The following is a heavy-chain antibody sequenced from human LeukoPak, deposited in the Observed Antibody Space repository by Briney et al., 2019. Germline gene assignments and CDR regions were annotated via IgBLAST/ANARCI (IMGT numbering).Heavy chain of an antibody. D-gene: IGHD1-26*01. V-gene: IGHV4-38-2*02. Sequence: SETLSLTCTVSGYSISSGYYWGWVRQPPGKGLEWVGSIYRSGNTYYNPSLKSRVTISVDTSKNQFSLKLSSVTAADTAVYYCARTPYTESYYYFDYWGQGTLVTVSS. CDR2: IYRSGNT. CDR1: GYSISSGYY. J-gene: IGHJ4*02. CDR3: ARTPYTESYYYFDY.